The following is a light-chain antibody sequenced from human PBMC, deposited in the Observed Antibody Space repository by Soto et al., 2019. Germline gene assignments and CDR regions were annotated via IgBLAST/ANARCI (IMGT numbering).Light chain of an antibody. CDR1: SSDVGTYNL. CDR3: CSYAGISTFVV. J-gene: IGLJ2*01. CDR2: EGS. V-gene: IGLV2-23*03. Sequence: QSALTKPASVSGSPGQSITISCTGTSSDVGTYNLVSWYQQHPGKAPKLMIYEGSKRPSGVSNRFSGSKSGNTASLTISGLQAEDEADYYCCSYAGISTFVVFGGGTKVTVL.